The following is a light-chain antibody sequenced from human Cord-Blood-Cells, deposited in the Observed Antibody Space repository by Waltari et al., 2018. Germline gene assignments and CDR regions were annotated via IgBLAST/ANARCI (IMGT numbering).Light chain of an antibody. CDR3: QQRSNLVT. CDR1: QRVSSH. CDR2: DAS. Sequence: IVLTQSPATLSLSPGERATLSCRASQRVSSHLAWYQQKPGQAPRLLIYDASDSATRIPARFSGSGSGTDFTLTISSLEPEDCAVYYCQQRSNLVTFGPGTKVDIK. V-gene: IGKV3-11*01. J-gene: IGKJ3*01.